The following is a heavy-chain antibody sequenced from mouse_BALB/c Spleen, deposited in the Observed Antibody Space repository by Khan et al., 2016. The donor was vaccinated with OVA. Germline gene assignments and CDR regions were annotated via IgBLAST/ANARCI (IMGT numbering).Heavy chain of an antibody. V-gene: IGHV1S132*01. CDR1: GYTFTSYW. CDR2: IFPGTGTT. Sequence: VQLQESGAELVKPGASVKLSCKTSGYTFTSYWIQWVKQRPGQGLGWIGEIFPGTGTTNYNENFKGKATLTIDTSSTTAYMQLSSLTSEDSAVYFCARGDFGNYEFAYWGQGTLVTVSS. CDR3: ARGDFGNYEFAY. D-gene: IGHD2-1*01. J-gene: IGHJ3*01.